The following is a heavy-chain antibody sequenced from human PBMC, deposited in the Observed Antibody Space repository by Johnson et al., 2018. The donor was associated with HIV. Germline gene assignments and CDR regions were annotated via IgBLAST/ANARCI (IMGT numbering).Heavy chain of an antibody. Sequence: QVQLVESGGGVVQPGRSLRLSCAASGFTFSNYGMHWVHQAPGKGLEWVAVISYDGSNKYYADSVKGRFTISRDNSKNTLYLQMNSLGAEDTAVYYCAKEGSTVIWGQGTMVTVSS. CDR1: GFTFSNYG. CDR2: ISYDGSNK. D-gene: IGHD4-11*01. V-gene: IGHV3-30*18. J-gene: IGHJ3*01. CDR3: AKEGSTVI.